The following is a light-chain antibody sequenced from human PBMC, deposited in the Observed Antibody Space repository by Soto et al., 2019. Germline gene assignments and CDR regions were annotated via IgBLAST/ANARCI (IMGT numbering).Light chain of an antibody. V-gene: IGLV4-60*02. CDR1: SGHSSYI. CDR2: LEGSGSY. CDR3: ETWDSNTVV. Sequence: QPVLTQSSSASASLGSSVKLTCTLSSGHSSYIIAWHQQQPGKAPRYLMKLEGSGSYNKGSGVPDRFSGSSSGADRYLTISNLQFEDEADYYCETWDSNTVVFGGGTKLPVL. J-gene: IGLJ2*01.